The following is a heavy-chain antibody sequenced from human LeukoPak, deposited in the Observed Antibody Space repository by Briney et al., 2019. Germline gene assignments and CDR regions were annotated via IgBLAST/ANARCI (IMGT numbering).Heavy chain of an antibody. D-gene: IGHD2-2*01. V-gene: IGHV1-18*01. CDR3: ARVLPYQGDTDSYFEY. Sequence: ASVKVSCKASGYTFTSYGISWVRQAPGQGLEWMGWISAYNGNTNYAQKLQGRVTMTTDTSTSTAYMELRSLRSDDTAVYYCARVLPYQGDTDSYFEYWGQGTVVTVFS. CDR2: ISAYNGNT. J-gene: IGHJ4*02. CDR1: GYTFTSYG.